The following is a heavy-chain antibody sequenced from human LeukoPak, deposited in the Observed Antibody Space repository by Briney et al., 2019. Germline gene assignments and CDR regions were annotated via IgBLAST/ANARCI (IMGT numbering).Heavy chain of an antibody. CDR2: IIPIFGTA. V-gene: IGHV1-69*01. Sequence: SVKVSCKASGGTFSSYAISWVRQAPGQGLEWMGGIIPIFGTANYAQKFQGRVTITADESTSTAYMELSSLRSEDTAVYYCARARGSTYGYYYYYMDVWGKGTTITVSS. D-gene: IGHD3-16*01. J-gene: IGHJ6*03. CDR3: ARARGSTYGYYYYYMDV. CDR1: GGTFSSYA.